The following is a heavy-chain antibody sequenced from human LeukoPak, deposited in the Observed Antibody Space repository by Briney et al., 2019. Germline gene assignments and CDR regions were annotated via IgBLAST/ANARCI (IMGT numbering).Heavy chain of an antibody. V-gene: IGHV4-59*01. CDR2: IYYSGSA. J-gene: IGHJ4*02. CDR3: ARGQSAVAGDFDY. Sequence: LETLSLTCTVSGGSISSYYWSWIRQPPGKGLEWIGYIYYSGSANYNPSLKSRVTISVDTSKNQFSLKLSSVTAADTAVYYCARGQSAVAGDFDYWGQGTLVTVSS. D-gene: IGHD6-19*01. CDR1: GGSISSYY.